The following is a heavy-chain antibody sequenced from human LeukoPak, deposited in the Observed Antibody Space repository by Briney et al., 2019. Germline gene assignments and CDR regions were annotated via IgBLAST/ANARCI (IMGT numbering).Heavy chain of an antibody. J-gene: IGHJ4*02. D-gene: IGHD6-6*01. Sequence: SETLSLTCAVYGGSFSGYYWSWIRQPPGKGLEWIGEINHSGSTNYNPSLKSRVTISVDTSKNQFSLKLSSVTAADTAVYYCARVQAARGVLKYYFDYWGQGTLVTVSS. V-gene: IGHV4-34*01. CDR3: ARVQAARGVLKYYFDY. CDR2: INHSGST. CDR1: GGSFSGYY.